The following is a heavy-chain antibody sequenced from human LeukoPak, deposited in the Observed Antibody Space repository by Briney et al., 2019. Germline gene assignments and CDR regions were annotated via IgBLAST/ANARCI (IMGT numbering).Heavy chain of an antibody. CDR3: ADGRTTSGYLAHDH. D-gene: IGHD3-22*01. J-gene: IGHJ5*02. Sequence: PGGSLRLSCLTSGFTLSTNAMSWVRQAPGKGLEWISAISGSGGSTYYADSVKGRLTISRDNSKNTLYLQLNSLRAEDTAVYYCADGRTTSGYLAHDHWGQGTLVTVSS. CDR2: ISGSGGST. CDR1: GFTLSTNA. V-gene: IGHV3-23*01.